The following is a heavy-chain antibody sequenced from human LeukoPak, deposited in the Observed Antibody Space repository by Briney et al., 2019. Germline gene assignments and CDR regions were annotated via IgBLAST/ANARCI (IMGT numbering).Heavy chain of an antibody. J-gene: IGHJ4*02. CDR2: IWYDGSNK. D-gene: IGHD5-12*01. CDR3: ARESYSGYEGFDY. CDR1: GFTFSSYG. V-gene: IGHV3-33*01. Sequence: GGSLRLSCAASGFTFSSYGMHWVRQAPGKGLEWVAVIWYDGSNKYYADSVKGRFTISRDNSENTLYLQMNSLRAEDTAVYYCARESYSGYEGFDYWGQGTLVTVSS.